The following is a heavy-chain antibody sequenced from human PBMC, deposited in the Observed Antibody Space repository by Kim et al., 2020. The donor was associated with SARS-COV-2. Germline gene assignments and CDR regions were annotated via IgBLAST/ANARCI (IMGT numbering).Heavy chain of an antibody. CDR3: TRDLVPGGADS. CDR1: GLNFERYA. CDR2: VSLDSERT. V-gene: IGHV3-9*01. Sequence: GGSLRLSCEMSGLNFERYAVHWVRQPPGKGLEWVSGVSLDSERTGYADSVKGRFTVSRDKGKDTVYLQMNSLRVEDTAFYYCTRDLVPGGADSWGQETLVTVSS. J-gene: IGHJ4*02. D-gene: IGHD6-6*01.